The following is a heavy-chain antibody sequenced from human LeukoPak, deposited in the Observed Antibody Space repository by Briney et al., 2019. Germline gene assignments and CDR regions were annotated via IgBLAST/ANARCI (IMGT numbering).Heavy chain of an antibody. CDR2: IYHSGST. CDR3: ATRSGPFDY. CDR1: GYSISSGYY. V-gene: IGHV4-38-2*01. J-gene: IGHJ4*02. Sequence: SETLSLTCAVSGYSISSGYYWGWIRQPPGKGLEWIGSIYHSGSTYYNPSLKSRVTISEDTSKNQFSLKLSSVTAADTAVYYCATRSGPFDYWGQGTLVTVSS. D-gene: IGHD3-3*01.